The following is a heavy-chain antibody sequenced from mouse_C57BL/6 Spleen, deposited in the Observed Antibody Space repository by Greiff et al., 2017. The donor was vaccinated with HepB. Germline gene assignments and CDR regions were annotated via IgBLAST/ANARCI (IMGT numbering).Heavy chain of an antibody. CDR3: AREGYGSGFDY. CDR1: GYSITSGYD. Sequence: EVQLVESGPGMVKPSQSLSLTCTVTGYSITSGYDWHWIRHFPGNKLEWMGYISYSGSTNYNPSLKSRISITHDTSKNHFFLKLNSVTTEDTATYYCAREGYGSGFDYWVQGTTLTVSS. V-gene: IGHV3-1*01. J-gene: IGHJ2*01. CDR2: ISYSGST. D-gene: IGHD1-1*01.